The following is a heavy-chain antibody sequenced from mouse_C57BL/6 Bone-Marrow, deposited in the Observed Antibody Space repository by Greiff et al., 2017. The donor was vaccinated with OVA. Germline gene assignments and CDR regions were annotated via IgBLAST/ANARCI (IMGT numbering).Heavy chain of an antibody. CDR2: IYPGDGDT. D-gene: IGHD2-4*01. J-gene: IGHJ3*01. V-gene: IGHV1-82*01. CDR1: GYAFSSSW. Sequence: VQLQQSGPELVKPGASVKISCKASGYAFSSSWMNWVKQRPGKGLEWIGRIYPGDGDTNYNGKFKGKATLTADKSSSTAYMQLSSLTSEDSAVYFCASEADDYDRLAYWGQGTLVTVSA. CDR3: ASEADDYDRLAY.